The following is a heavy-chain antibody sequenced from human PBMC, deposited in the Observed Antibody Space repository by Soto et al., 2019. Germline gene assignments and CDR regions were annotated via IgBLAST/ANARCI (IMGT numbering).Heavy chain of an antibody. CDR1: GGSISSSGYY. J-gene: IGHJ3*02. CDR2: IYYSGST. D-gene: IGHD3-22*01. CDR3: ARDESSYDAFDI. V-gene: IGHV4-31*03. Sequence: QVQLQESGPGLVKPSQTLSLTCTVSGGSISSSGYYWSWIRQHPGKGLEWIGYIYYSGSTYYNPSLKIRVTISVDTSKNQFSLKLSSVTAADTAVYYCARDESSYDAFDIWGQGTMVTVSS.